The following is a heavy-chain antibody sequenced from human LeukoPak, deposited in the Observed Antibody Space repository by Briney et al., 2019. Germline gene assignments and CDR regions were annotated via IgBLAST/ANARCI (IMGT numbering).Heavy chain of an antibody. CDR1: GFTFSSYG. Sequence: GGSLRLSGAASGFTFSSYGMHWVRQAPGKGLEWVAVIWYDGSNKYYADSVKGRFTVSRDNSKNTLYLQMNSLRAEDTAVYYCARGGHTAIGYWGQGTLVTVSS. J-gene: IGHJ4*02. CDR3: ARGGHTAIGY. CDR2: IWYDGSNK. V-gene: IGHV3-33*01. D-gene: IGHD5-18*01.